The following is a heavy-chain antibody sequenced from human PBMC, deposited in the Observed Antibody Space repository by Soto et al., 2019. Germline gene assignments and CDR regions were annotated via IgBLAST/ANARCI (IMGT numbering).Heavy chain of an antibody. CDR3: ARNRLPSEYFFWFDP. J-gene: IGHJ5*02. D-gene: IGHD3-9*01. V-gene: IGHV4-31*03. CDR1: GGSISSGGYY. CDR2: IYYSGST. Sequence: SETLSLTCTVSGGSISSGGYYWSWIRQHPGKGLEWIGYIYYSGSTYYNPSLKSRVTISVDTSKNQFSLKLSSVTAADTAVYYCARNRLPSEYFFWFDPWGQGTLVTVSS.